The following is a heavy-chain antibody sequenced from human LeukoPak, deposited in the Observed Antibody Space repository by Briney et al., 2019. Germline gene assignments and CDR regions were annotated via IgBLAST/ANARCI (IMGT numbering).Heavy chain of an antibody. J-gene: IGHJ6*03. CDR3: ARVGGSGSGSPDRYYYYMDV. CDR2: IYYSGST. Sequence: TASETLSLTCTVSGGSISSYYWSWIRQPPGKGLEWIGYIYYSGSTNYNPSLKSRVTISVDTSKNQFSLKLSSVTAADTAVYYCARVGGSGSGSPDRYYYYMDVWGKGTTVTVSS. V-gene: IGHV4-59*01. D-gene: IGHD3-10*01. CDR1: GGSISSYY.